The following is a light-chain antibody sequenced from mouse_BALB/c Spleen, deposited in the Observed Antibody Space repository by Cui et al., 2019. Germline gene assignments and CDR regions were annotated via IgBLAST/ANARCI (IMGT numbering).Light chain of an antibody. CDR3: QQYGSYPLT. Sequence: DIVMTQSQKFMSTSVGDRVSITCKASQNVGTAVAWYQQKPGQSPKLLIYSASNRYTGVPDRFTGSGSGTDFTLTISNMQSEDLADYFCQQYGSYPLTFGGGTKLEIK. V-gene: IGKV6-13*01. CDR1: QNVGTA. CDR2: SAS. J-gene: IGKJ2*01.